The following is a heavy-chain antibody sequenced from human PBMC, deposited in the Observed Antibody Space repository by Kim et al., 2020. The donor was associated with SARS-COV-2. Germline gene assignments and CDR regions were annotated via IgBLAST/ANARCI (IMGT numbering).Heavy chain of an antibody. D-gene: IGHD5-18*01. Sequence: YADSVKGRFTISRDNSKNTLYLQMNSLRAEDTAVYYCARVEYSYGHYFDYWGQGTLVTVSS. CDR3: ARVEYSYGHYFDY. V-gene: IGHV3-30*01. J-gene: IGHJ4*02.